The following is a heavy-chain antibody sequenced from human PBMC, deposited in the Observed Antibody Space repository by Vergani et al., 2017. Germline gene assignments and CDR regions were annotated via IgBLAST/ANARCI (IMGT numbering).Heavy chain of an antibody. Sequence: QVQLVESGGGVVQPGRSLRLSCAASGFTFSSYGMYWVRQAPGKGLEWVAVIWYDGSNKYYADSVKGRFTISRDNSKNTLYVQMNSLRAEDTAVYYCAREGIAAVGTTLLFDYWGQGTLVTVSS. CDR3: AREGIAAVGTTLLFDY. CDR1: GFTFSSYG. D-gene: IGHD6-13*01. CDR2: IWYDGSNK. J-gene: IGHJ4*02. V-gene: IGHV3-33*01.